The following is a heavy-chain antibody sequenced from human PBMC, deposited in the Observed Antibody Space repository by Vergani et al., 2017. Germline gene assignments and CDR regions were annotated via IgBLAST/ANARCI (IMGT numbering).Heavy chain of an antibody. D-gene: IGHD2/OR15-2a*01. J-gene: IGHJ6*03. V-gene: IGHV3-33*01. CDR1: GFTFSTYA. Sequence: QVQLVESVGGVVQPGRSLRLSCTSSGFTFSTYAMHCVRQAPGKGLEWVAIIYYDGSKKYYADSVKGRFTISRDNSRNTLDLLMRSLRAEDTAIYYCVREGSYCGTTTCRNPSYVYYYHMDVWGEGTTVTGSS. CDR3: VREGSYCGTTTCRNPSYVYYYHMDV. CDR2: IYYDGSKK.